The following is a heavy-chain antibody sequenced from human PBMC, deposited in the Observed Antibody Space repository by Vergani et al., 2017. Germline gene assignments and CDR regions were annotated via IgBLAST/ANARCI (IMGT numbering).Heavy chain of an antibody. CDR2: IIPVLGKT. J-gene: IGHJ6*02. V-gene: IGHV1-69*08. D-gene: IGHD2-21*02. CDR1: GATFRSNT. Sequence: QVQLVQSGAEVKKPGSSVKVSCKASGATFRSNTISWVRQVPGQGLEWMGRIIPVLGKTKYAQDFQGRLTITADTSTSTAYMELTILRSQDTAVYYCARDPRGYGGDPEDDYYGMDVWGQGTTVTVSS. CDR3: ARDPRGYGGDPEDDYYGMDV.